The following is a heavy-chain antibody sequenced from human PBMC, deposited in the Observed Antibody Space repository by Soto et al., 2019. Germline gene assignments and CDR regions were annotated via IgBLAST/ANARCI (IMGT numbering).Heavy chain of an antibody. D-gene: IGHD1-26*01. V-gene: IGHV1-69*06. CDR1: GGTFSSYA. CDR2: IIPILGTA. CDR3: ARTVWELRPLALYYYYGMDV. Sequence: QVQLVQSGAEVKKPGSSVKVSCKASGGTFSSYAISWVRQAPGQGLEWMGGIIPILGTATYAQKFQGRVTINADKSTSTAYMELSSLRSEDTVVDYCARTVWELRPLALYYYYGMDVWGPVTTVRVSS. J-gene: IGHJ6*02.